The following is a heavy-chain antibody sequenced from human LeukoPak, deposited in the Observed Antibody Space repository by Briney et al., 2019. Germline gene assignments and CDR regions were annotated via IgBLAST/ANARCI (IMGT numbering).Heavy chain of an antibody. CDR1: GFTVSSNY. V-gene: IGHV3-53*01. J-gene: IGHJ4*02. CDR3: ARRRYNWNAIDY. CDR2: IYSGGST. D-gene: IGHD1-20*01. Sequence: PGGSLRLSCAASGFTVSSNYMSWVRQAPGKGLEWVSVIYSGGSTYYADSVKGRFTISRDNSKNTLYLQINSLRAEDTAVYYCARRRYNWNAIDYWGQGTLVTVSS.